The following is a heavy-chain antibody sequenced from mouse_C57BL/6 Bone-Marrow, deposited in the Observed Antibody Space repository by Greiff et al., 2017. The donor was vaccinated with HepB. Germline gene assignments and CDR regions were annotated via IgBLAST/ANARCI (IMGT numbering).Heavy chain of an antibody. CDR2: IYPRSGNT. CDR1: GYTFTSYG. D-gene: IGHD1-1*01. CDR3: ARPIYYYGSSEGVDV. V-gene: IGHV1-81*01. Sequence: QVQLQQSGAELARPGASVKLSCKASGYTFTSYGISWVKQRTGQGLEWIGEIYPRSGNTYYNEKFKGKATLTADKSPSTAYMELRSLTSEDSAVYFCARPIYYYGSSEGVDVWGTGTTVTVSS. J-gene: IGHJ1*03.